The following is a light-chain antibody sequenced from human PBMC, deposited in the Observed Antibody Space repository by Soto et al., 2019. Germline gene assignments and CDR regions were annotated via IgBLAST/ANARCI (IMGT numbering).Light chain of an antibody. J-gene: IGKJ2*01. Sequence: EIVLTQSPGTLSLSPGERATLSCRASQSVSSSYLAWYQQKPGQAPRLLIYGATTRATGIPARFSGSGSGTEFTLTISSLQSEDFAVYYCQQYNSWISSTQYTFGQGPKVDIK. CDR2: GAT. V-gene: IGKV3-15*01. CDR3: QQYNSWISSTQYT. CDR1: QSVSSSY.